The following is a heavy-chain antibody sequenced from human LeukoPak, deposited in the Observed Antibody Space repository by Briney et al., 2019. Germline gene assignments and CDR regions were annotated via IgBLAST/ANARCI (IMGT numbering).Heavy chain of an antibody. CDR1: GYSFTNYW. CDR3: ARRPVVVPAATGDWFDP. V-gene: IGHV5-51*01. Sequence: GESLKISCKGSGYSFTNYWIGWVRQMPGKGLEWMGIIYPGDSDTRYSPSFQGQVTISADKSISTAYLQWSSLKASDTAMYYCARRPVVVPAATGDWFDPWGQGTLVTVSS. CDR2: IYPGDSDT. D-gene: IGHD2-2*01. J-gene: IGHJ5*02.